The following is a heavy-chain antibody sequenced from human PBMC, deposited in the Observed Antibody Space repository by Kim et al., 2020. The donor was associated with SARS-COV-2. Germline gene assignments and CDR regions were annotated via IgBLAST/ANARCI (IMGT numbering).Heavy chain of an antibody. Sequence: SETLSLTCTISGDSINADGYYWGWVRQHPEKGLEWIGYIFHDGTTYYNPSLKSRLIISLGASDNEFSLEMRSMSVADTAVYYCARWAPGFDRWGQGTPVTVSS. CDR2: IFHDGTT. D-gene: IGHD1-26*01. V-gene: IGHV4-31*03. J-gene: IGHJ4*02. CDR3: ARWAPGFDR. CDR1: GDSINADGYY.